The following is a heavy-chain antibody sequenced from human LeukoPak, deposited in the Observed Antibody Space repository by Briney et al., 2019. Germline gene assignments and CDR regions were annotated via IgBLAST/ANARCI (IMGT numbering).Heavy chain of an antibody. CDR2: INHSGST. V-gene: IGHV4-34*01. CDR3: ARGPSRVAGTDY. J-gene: IGHJ4*02. CDR1: GGSFSGYY. Sequence: SETLCLTCAVYGGSFSGYYWSGIRQPPGKGLEWIGEINHSGSTNYNPSLKSRVTISVDTSKNQFSLKLSSVTAADTAVYYCARGPSRVAGTDYWGQGTLVTVSS. D-gene: IGHD6-19*01.